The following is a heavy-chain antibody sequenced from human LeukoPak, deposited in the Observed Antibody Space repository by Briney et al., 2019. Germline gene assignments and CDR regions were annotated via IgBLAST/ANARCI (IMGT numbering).Heavy chain of an antibody. V-gene: IGHV3-23*01. CDR2: ISGSDDNT. D-gene: IGHD3-10*02. Sequence: GGTLRLSCAASGFTVSSNGMSWVRQAPGKGLEWVSAISGSDDNTDYADSVKGRFTISRDNSKNTLYLQMNSLRAEDTAVYYCAELGITMIGGVWGKGTTVTISS. CDR1: GFTVSSNG. J-gene: IGHJ6*04. CDR3: AELGITMIGGV.